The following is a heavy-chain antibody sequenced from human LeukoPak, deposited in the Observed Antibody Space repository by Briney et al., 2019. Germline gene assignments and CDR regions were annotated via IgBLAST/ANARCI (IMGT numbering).Heavy chain of an antibody. CDR2: MNQEGSQR. Sequence: GGSLRLSCAASGFTFSNYYMSWVRQAPGKGLEWVANMNQEGSQRNYVDSVRGRFTISRDNAKNSLYLQMNSLRVEDTAVYFCARDRLPSSYRGLDPWGQGTPVIVSS. CDR1: GFTFSNYY. CDR3: ARDRLPSSYRGLDP. D-gene: IGHD6-13*01. V-gene: IGHV3-7*03. J-gene: IGHJ5*02.